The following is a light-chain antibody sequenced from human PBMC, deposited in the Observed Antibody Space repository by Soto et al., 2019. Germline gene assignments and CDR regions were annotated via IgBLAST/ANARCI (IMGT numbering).Light chain of an antibody. CDR1: NSDVNY. V-gene: IGLV2-14*01. Sequence: QSALTQPASMSGAPGQSITISCTGTNSDVNYVSWHQQHPGKAPKLMIYEVINRSSGVSTRFSGSKSGNTASLTISGLQAEDEADYYCSSSTSSNTFVFGTGTKVTVL. J-gene: IGLJ1*01. CDR2: EVI. CDR3: SSSTSSNTFV.